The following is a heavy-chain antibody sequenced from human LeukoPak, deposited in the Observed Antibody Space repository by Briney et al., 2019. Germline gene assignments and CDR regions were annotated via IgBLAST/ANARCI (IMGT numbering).Heavy chain of an antibody. CDR2: IYTSGST. V-gene: IGHV4-4*07. J-gene: IGHJ4*02. D-gene: IGHD1-26*01. CDR3: ARGGGSYYFGS. CDR1: GGSISSYY. Sequence: PSGTLSLICTVSGGSISSYYWSWLRQPAGKGLEWIGRIYTSGSTHCNPSLKSRVTMSADTSNNQFSLKLSSVTAADTAVYYCARGGGSYYFGSWGQGTLVTVSS.